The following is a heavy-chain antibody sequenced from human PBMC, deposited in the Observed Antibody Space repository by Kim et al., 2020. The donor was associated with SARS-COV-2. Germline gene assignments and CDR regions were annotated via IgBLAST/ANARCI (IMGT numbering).Heavy chain of an antibody. CDR2: INHSGST. D-gene: IGHD3-9*01. CDR3: ARGLPYDILTGYYFDY. J-gene: IGHJ4*02. CDR1: GGSFSGYY. V-gene: IGHV4-34*01. Sequence: SETLSLTCAVYGGSFSGYYWSWIRQPPGKGLEWIGEINHSGSTNYNPSLKSRVTISVDTTKNQFSLKLSSVTAADTAVYYCARGLPYDILTGYYFDYWGQGTLVTVSS.